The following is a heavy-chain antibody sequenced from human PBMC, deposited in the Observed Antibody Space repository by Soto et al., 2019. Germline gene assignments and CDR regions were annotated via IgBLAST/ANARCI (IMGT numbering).Heavy chain of an antibody. CDR3: ARDKITGLFDY. D-gene: IGHD2-8*02. Sequence: QVQLQQWGAGLLKPSETLSLTCAVYGGSFSGYYWTWIRQPPGTGLEWIGEINHSGSTNYNPSLISRVTISVDTSKDQFSRKLTSVTAADTAVYYCARDKITGLFDYWGQGTLVTVSS. J-gene: IGHJ4*02. CDR1: GGSFSGYY. V-gene: IGHV4-34*01. CDR2: INHSGST.